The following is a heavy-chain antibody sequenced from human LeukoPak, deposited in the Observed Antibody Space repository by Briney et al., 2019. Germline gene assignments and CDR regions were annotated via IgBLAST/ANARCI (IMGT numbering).Heavy chain of an antibody. CDR3: AKEFPVMTS. V-gene: IGHV3-23*01. CDR1: GFTFSSFA. Sequence: GGSLRLSCAASGFTFSSFATTWVRQAPGKGLEWVSSISGSGDNIHSADSVKGRFTISRDNSKNTLYLQMNSLRAEDTAVYYCAKEFPVMTSGGQGTLVTVSS. J-gene: IGHJ4*02. CDR2: ISGSGDNI.